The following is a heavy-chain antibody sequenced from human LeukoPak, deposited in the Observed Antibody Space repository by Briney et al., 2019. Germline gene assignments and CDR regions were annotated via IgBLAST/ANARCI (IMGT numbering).Heavy chain of an antibody. D-gene: IGHD3-22*01. CDR3: ARNFYETTGFYYDAFDI. V-gene: IGHV3-7*01. Sequence: GGSLRLSCAASGVTFSSYWMSWVRQAPGKGLEWVANIKEDGSEKYYVDSVKGRFTISRDNSRNSLYLQMNSLRVEDTAVYYCARNFYETTGFYYDAFDIWGQGTAVTVSS. J-gene: IGHJ3*02. CDR2: IKEDGSEK. CDR1: GVTFSSYW.